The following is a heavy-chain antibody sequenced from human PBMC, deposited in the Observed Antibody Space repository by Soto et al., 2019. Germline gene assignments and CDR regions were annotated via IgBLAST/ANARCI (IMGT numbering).Heavy chain of an antibody. V-gene: IGHV4-61*01. CDR1: GGSVSSGSYY. Sequence: SETLSLTCTVSGGSVSSGSYYWSWILQPPGKGLEWIGYIHYSGSTHYNPSLESRVTMSVDTSRNQFYLKLSSVTAADTAVYYCARGGYSYDSRIDCWGQGTLVTVSS. CDR2: IHYSGST. D-gene: IGHD3-22*01. CDR3: ARGGYSYDSRIDC. J-gene: IGHJ4*02.